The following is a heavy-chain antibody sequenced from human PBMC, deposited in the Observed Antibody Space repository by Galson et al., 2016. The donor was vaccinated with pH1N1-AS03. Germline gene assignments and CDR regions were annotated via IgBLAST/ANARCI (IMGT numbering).Heavy chain of an antibody. D-gene: IGHD3-16*01. J-gene: IGHJ4*02. V-gene: IGHV7-4-1*02. CDR1: GYTFTDYP. CDR2: IHTTTGNP. Sequence: SVNVSCKASGYTFTDYPMNWVRQAPGQGLEWMGWIHTTTGNPTYAQDFTGRFVFSFETSVSTAYLQITGLKAEDTAVYYCTRFANVSPYYFDQWGQGTLLTVSS. CDR3: TRFANVSPYYFDQ.